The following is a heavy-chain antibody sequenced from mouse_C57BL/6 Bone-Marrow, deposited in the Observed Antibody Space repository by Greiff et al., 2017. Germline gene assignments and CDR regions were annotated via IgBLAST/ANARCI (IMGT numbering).Heavy chain of an antibody. J-gene: IGHJ3*01. V-gene: IGHV1-54*01. CDR3: ARSPYYYGSSYPAWFAY. CDR2: INPGSGGT. D-gene: IGHD1-1*01. Sequence: VQLQQSGAELVRPGTSVKVSCKASGYAFTNYLIEWVKQRPGQGLEWIGVINPGSGGTNYNEKFKGKATLTADNSSSTAYMQLSSLTSEDSAVYFCARSPYYYGSSYPAWFAYWGQGTLVTVSA. CDR1: GYAFTNYL.